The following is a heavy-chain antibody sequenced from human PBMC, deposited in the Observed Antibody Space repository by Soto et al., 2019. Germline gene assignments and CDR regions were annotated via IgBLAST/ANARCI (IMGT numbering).Heavy chain of an antibody. CDR1: GGSFSGYY. CDR3: ARSGPLLRYFDWLLSPRGTMDV. D-gene: IGHD3-9*01. Sequence: SETLSLTCAAYGGSFSGYYWSWIRQPPGKGLEWIGEINHSGSTNYNPSLKSRVTISVDTSKNQFSLKLSSVTAADTAVYYCARSGPLLRYFDWLLSPRGTMDVWGQGTTVTVSS. V-gene: IGHV4-34*01. CDR2: INHSGST. J-gene: IGHJ6*02.